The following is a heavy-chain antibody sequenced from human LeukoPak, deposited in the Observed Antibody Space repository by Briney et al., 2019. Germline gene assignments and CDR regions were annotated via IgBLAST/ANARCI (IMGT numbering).Heavy chain of an antibody. V-gene: IGHV3-7*04. J-gene: IGHJ4*02. CDR2: IRQDGIET. CDR1: GFTSSSHW. CDR3: ARTHITAEAYFDG. D-gene: IGHD6-13*01. Sequence: GGSLRLSCAASGFTSSSHWMSWVRQAPGRGLEWVSNIRQDGIETQYVDSVNGRFTISRDNARNSLYLQMNSLRAEDTAVYYCARTHITAEAYFDGWGQGTLVTASS.